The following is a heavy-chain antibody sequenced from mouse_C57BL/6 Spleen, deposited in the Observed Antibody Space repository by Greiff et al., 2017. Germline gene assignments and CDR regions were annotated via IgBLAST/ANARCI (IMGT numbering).Heavy chain of an antibody. Sequence: QVQLQQPGAELVRPGSSVKLSCKASGYTFTSYWMHWVKQRPIQGLEWIGNIDPSDSETHYNQKFKDKATLTVDKSSSTAYMQLSSLTSEDSAVYYCARSDDGGAMDYWGQGTSVTVSS. J-gene: IGHJ4*01. CDR2: IDPSDSET. V-gene: IGHV1-52*01. CDR1: GYTFTSYW. CDR3: ARSDDGGAMDY. D-gene: IGHD2-3*01.